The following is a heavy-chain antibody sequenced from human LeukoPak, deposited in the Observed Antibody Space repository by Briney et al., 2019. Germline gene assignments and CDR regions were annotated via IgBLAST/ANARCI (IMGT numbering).Heavy chain of an antibody. CDR2: ISISGSKT. V-gene: IGHV3-23*01. J-gene: IGHJ4*02. CDR1: EFDFSSHA. D-gene: IGHD1-26*01. Sequence: GGSLRLSCAASEFDFSSHAMTWVRQAPGKGLEWVSAISISGSKTYYADSVKGRFTISRDNSKNTLYLQMNSLRAEDTAVYYCATDYTPYVGASADWGQGTLVTVSS. CDR3: ATDYTPYVGASAD.